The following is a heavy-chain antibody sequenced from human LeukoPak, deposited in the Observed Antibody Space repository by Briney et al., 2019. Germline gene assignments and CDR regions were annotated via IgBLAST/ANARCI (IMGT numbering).Heavy chain of an antibody. V-gene: IGHV3-7*01. CDR2: IKEDGSEK. Sequence: GGSLRLSCAASGFTFSSYSMNWVRQAPGKGLEWVANIKEDGSEKYYVDSVKGRFTISRDNAKNSLYLQMNSLRAEDTAVYYCARDHGYYDSSGDAFDIWGQGTMVTVSS. CDR3: ARDHGYYDSSGDAFDI. D-gene: IGHD3-22*01. CDR1: GFTFSSYS. J-gene: IGHJ3*02.